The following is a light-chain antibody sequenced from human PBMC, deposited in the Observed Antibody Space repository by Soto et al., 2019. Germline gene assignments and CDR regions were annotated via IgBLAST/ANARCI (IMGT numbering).Light chain of an antibody. Sequence: EIVMTQSPATLSVSPGERATLSCRASQSVSSNLAWYQQKPGQAPRLLIYGASTRATGIPARSSGSGSGKEFTLTVSSLLSYYFSFYYCQQYNNSPRTFGQGT. CDR3: QQYNNSPRT. CDR1: QSVSSN. V-gene: IGKV3-15*01. J-gene: IGKJ1*01. CDR2: GAS.